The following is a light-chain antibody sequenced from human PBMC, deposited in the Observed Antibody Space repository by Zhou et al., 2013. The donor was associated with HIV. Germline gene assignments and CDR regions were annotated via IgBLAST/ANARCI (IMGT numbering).Light chain of an antibody. CDR1: QSVNNNY. Sequence: EIVLTQSPGTLSLSPGERATLPCRASQSVNNNYLAWYQQRPGQAPRLLIYGASSRATGIPDRFSGSGSGTDFTLTISRLEPEDFAVYFCQQCGSSPKYTFGQGTKLEIK. J-gene: IGKJ2*01. CDR3: QQCGSSPKYT. V-gene: IGKV3-20*01. CDR2: GAS.